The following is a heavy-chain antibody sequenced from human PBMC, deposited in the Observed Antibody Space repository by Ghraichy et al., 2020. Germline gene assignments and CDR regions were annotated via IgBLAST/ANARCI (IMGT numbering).Heavy chain of an antibody. CDR3: ARAWCSNGVCQPTH. Sequence: GGSLRLSCAASGFTFSSYNMNWVRQAPGKGLEWVSYISSSSSTIYYADSVKGRFTISRDNAKNSLYLQMNSLRAEDTAVYYCARAWCSNGVCQPTHWGQGSLVTVSS. V-gene: IGHV3-48*01. CDR1: GFTFSSYN. J-gene: IGHJ4*02. CDR2: ISSSSSTI. D-gene: IGHD2-8*01.